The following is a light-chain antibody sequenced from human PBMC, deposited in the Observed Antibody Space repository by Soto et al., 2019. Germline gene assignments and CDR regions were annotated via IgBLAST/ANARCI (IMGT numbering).Light chain of an antibody. CDR1: SSDVGNYNL. Sequence: QSVLTQPASVSGSPGQSITISCTGTSSDVGNYNLVSWYKQGPGKAPSLMIYEVNKRPSGVSNRLSGSKSGNTASLTISGLQAEDEADYYCCSYAGSTTWVFGGGTKVTVL. V-gene: IGLV2-23*02. CDR3: CSYAGSTTWV. J-gene: IGLJ3*02. CDR2: EVN.